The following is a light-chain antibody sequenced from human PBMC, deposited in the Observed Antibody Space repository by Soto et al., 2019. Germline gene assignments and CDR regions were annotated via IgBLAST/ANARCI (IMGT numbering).Light chain of an antibody. Sequence: DIQMTQSPSSLSASVGDRVTITCRASQGISNYVAWYQQRPGEVPKLLIYAASTLQSGVPSRFSGSGSGTDFTLTISSLQPEDVATFYCQKYNSAPWAFGQGTKVEIK. J-gene: IGKJ1*01. CDR1: QGISNY. V-gene: IGKV1-27*01. CDR2: AAS. CDR3: QKYNSAPWA.